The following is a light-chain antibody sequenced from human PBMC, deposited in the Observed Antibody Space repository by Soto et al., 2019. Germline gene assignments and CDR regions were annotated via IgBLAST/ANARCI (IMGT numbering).Light chain of an antibody. Sequence: DIQMTQSPSSLSASVGDRVTITCRASQSISTYLNWYQQKPGKAPNLLIYAASSLQSGVPSRFSGSGSGTDFTLTISSRQPEDFATYSCQQSYSTPPTFGQGTRMEIK. CDR3: QQSYSTPPT. CDR2: AAS. V-gene: IGKV1-39*01. J-gene: IGKJ5*01. CDR1: QSISTY.